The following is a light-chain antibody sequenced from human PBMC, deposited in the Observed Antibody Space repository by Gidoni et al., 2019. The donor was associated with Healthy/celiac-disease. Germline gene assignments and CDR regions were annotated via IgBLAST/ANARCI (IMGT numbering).Light chain of an antibody. Sequence: DIQMTQSPSSLSASVGDRVTLTCRASQSISSYLNWYQQKPGKAPKLLIYAASSLQSGVPPRFSGSGSGTDITLTISSLLPEYFATYYCQQSYSFGGGTKVEIK. CDR1: QSISSY. CDR2: AAS. V-gene: IGKV1-39*01. CDR3: QQSYS. J-gene: IGKJ4*01.